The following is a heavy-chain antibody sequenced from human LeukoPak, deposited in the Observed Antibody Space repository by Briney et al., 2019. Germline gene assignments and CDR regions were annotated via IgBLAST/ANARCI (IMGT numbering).Heavy chain of an antibody. CDR1: GFTFSSYE. J-gene: IGHJ4*02. CDR3: AKDRVTHSGWYFGFDY. D-gene: IGHD6-19*01. CDR2: ISSSGSTI. V-gene: IGHV3-48*03. Sequence: GGSLRLSCAASGFTFSSYEMNWVRQAPGKGLEWVSYISSSGSTIYYADSVKGRFTISRDNSKNTLYVQMNSLRVEDTAVYYCAKDRVTHSGWYFGFDYWGQGTLVTVSS.